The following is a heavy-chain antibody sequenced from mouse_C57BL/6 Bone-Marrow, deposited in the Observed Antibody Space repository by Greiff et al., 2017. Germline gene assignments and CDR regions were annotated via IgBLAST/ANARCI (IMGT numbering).Heavy chain of an antibody. D-gene: IGHD2-2*01. Sequence: VKLVESEGGLVQPGSSMKLSCTASGFTFSDYYMAWVRQVPEKGLEWVANINYDGSSTYYLDSLKSRFIISRDNAKNILYLQMSSLKSKYTATYDCARAFYYGNDCCAMDYWGQGTSVTVSS. CDR1: GFTFSDYY. CDR3: ARAFYYGNDCCAMDY. V-gene: IGHV5-16*01. CDR2: INYDGSST. J-gene: IGHJ4*01.